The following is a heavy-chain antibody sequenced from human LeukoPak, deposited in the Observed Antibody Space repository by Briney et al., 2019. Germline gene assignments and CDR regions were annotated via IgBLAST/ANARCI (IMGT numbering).Heavy chain of an antibody. CDR2: IYYSGST. CDR1: GGSISSYY. Sequence: PETLSLTCTVSGGSISSYYWSWIRQPPGKGLEWIGYIYYSGSTNYNPSLKSRVTISVDTSKNQFSLKLSSVTAADTAVNNCARAGVAVAGGGWFDPWGQGTLVTVSS. V-gene: IGHV4-59*01. J-gene: IGHJ5*02. CDR3: ARAGVAVAGGGWFDP. D-gene: IGHD6-19*01.